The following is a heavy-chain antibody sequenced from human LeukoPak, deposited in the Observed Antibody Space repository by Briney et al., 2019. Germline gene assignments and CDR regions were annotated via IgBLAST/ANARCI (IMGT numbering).Heavy chain of an antibody. J-gene: IGHJ4*02. CDR3: ARDANYEYYYFDY. CDR1: GFTFSSYS. D-gene: IGHD5-12*01. V-gene: IGHV3-21*01. Sequence: PGGSLRLSCAASGFTFSSYSMNWVHQAPGKGLEWVSSISSSSSYIYYADSVKGRFTISRDNAKNSLYLQMNSLRAEDTAVYYCARDANYEYYYFDYWGQGTLVTVSS. CDR2: ISSSSSYI.